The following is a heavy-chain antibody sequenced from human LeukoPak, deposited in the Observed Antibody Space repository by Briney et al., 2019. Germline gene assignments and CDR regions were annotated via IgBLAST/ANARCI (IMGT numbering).Heavy chain of an antibody. CDR3: ARDRELAPFDY. D-gene: IGHD1-26*01. V-gene: IGHV4-4*07. Sequence: PSETLSLTCTVSGGSISSYYWSWIRQPAGKGLEWIGRIYTSGSTNYNPSLKSRVTMSVDTSKNQFSLKLSSVTATVTAVHYCARDRELAPFDYWGQGTLVTVSS. CDR2: IYTSGST. CDR1: GGSISSYY. J-gene: IGHJ4*02.